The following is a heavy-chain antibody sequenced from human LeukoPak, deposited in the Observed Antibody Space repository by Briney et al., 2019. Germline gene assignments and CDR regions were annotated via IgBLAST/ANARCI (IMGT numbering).Heavy chain of an antibody. D-gene: IGHD6-13*01. Sequence: GASVKVSFKASGYTFTVYYMHWVRQAPGQGLEWMGWINPNSGGTNYAQKFQGRVTMTRDTSVSTAYMELSRLRSDDTAVYYCARGRSSWALGQLPWGQGSLVTVSS. V-gene: IGHV1-2*02. J-gene: IGHJ5*02. CDR3: ARGRSSWALGQLP. CDR1: GYTFTVYY. CDR2: INPNSGGT.